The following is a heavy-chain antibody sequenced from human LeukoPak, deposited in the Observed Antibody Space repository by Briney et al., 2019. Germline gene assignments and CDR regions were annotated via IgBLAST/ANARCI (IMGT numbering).Heavy chain of an antibody. CDR3: ARDPLRYLRVGHYDY. CDR1: GFTFSTSA. V-gene: IGHV3-21*01. CDR2: IDYDSSHI. D-gene: IGHD3-16*01. Sequence: GGSLRLSCAASGFTFSTSAMNWVRQAPGKGLEWVSSIDYDSSHIYYAASVRGRFTISRDNARNSVYPQMNSLRVEDTAVYYCARDPLRYLRVGHYDYWGQGTLVAVSS. J-gene: IGHJ4*02.